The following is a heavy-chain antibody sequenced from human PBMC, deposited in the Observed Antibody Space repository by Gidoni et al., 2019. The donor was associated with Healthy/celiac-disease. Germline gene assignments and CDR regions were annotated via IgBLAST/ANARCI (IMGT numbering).Heavy chain of an antibody. CDR3: TTVIVGATTILGREAFDI. V-gene: IGHV3-15*01. CDR1: GFTFSNAW. CDR2: IKSKTDGGTT. Sequence: EVQLVESGGGLVKPGGSLRLSCEASGFTFSNAWMSWVRQAPGKGLEWVGRIKSKTDGGTTDYAAPVKGRFTISRDDSKNTLYLQMNSLKTEDTAVYYCTTVIVGATTILGREAFDIWGQGTMVTVSS. D-gene: IGHD1-26*01. J-gene: IGHJ3*02.